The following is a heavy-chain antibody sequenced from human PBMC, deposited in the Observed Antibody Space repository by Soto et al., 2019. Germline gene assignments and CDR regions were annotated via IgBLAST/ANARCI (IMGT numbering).Heavy chain of an antibody. CDR3: AKDRVGGVPDAFDI. Sequence: GESLRLSCAASGFTSTNYVMNWVRQAPGKGLEWVSSISGSGTTTFYADSVKGRFIISRDNSKNTLYLQMNSLRAEDTALYYCAKDRVGGVPDAFDIWGQGTMVTVSS. J-gene: IGHJ3*02. D-gene: IGHD2-8*01. CDR2: ISGSGTTT. V-gene: IGHV3-23*01. CDR1: GFTSTNYV.